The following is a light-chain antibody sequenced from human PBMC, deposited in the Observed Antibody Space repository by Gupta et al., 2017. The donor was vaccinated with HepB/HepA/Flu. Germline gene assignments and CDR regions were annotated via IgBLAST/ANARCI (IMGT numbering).Light chain of an antibody. V-gene: IGKV2-28*01. CDR1: QSLLNSNGYNY. Sequence: DVVMTQSPPSLLVAPVEPASISCRSSQSLLNSNGYNYLDWYLQKPGQSPQLLIYLGSNLASGVPYRFSGSGSGTDFTLKISRVEAEDVGVYYCMQALQTPFTFGPGTKVDIK. J-gene: IGKJ3*01. CDR2: LGS. CDR3: MQALQTPFT.